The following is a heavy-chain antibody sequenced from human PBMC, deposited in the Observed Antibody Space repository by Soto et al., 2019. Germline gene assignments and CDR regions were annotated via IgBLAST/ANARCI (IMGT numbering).Heavy chain of an antibody. CDR3: VKDWSGDKCPCMDV. CDR1: EFTFSSYA. V-gene: IGHV3-23*01. CDR2: ITDSGGST. D-gene: IGHD3-3*01. Sequence: GGSLRLSCAASEFTFSSYAMTWVRQAPGKGLEWVASITDSGGSTYYADSVKGRLTISRDNSENTVHLQMNGLRAEDTAIYYCVKDWSGDKCPCMDVWGQGITVTVSS. J-gene: IGHJ6*02.